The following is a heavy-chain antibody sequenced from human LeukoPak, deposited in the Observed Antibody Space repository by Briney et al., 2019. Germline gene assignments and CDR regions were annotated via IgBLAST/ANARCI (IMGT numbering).Heavy chain of an antibody. CDR3: AKESGHCGADCLALNDY. CDR1: GFIFDDYA. V-gene: IGHV3-43*02. J-gene: IGHJ4*02. D-gene: IGHD2-21*02. CDR2: ISGDGGRT. Sequence: GGSLRLSCAASGFIFDDYAMHWVRQAPGKGLEWVSLISGDGGRTYYTDSVKGRFTISRDNSKHSLYLQMNSLTPEDTAVYFCAKESGHCGADCLALNDYWGQGTLVTVSS.